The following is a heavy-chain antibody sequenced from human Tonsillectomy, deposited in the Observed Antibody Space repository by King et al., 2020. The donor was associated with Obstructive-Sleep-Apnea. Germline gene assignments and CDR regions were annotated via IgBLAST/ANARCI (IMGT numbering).Heavy chain of an antibody. Sequence: QLQESGPGLVKPSETLSLTCTVSGGSVSSGSYYWSWIRQPPGKGLECIGYIYYSGSTNYNPSLKSRVTISVDTSKNQFSLKLSSVTAADTAVYYCARGGYYDILTGYYMEDYWGQGTLVTVSS. CDR3: ARGGYYDILTGYYMEDY. V-gene: IGHV4-61*01. J-gene: IGHJ4*02. D-gene: IGHD3-9*01. CDR1: GGSVSSGSYY. CDR2: IYYSGST.